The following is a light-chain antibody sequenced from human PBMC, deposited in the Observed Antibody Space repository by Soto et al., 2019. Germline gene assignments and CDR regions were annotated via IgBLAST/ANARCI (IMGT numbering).Light chain of an antibody. Sequence: DIQMTQSPSTLSVSAGDRVTITCRASQSISSWLAWYQQKPGKAPRLLIYKASSLESGVPSRFSGSGSGTEFTLTISSLQPDDFATYYCQHYISAPWTFGQGTKVEI. V-gene: IGKV1-5*03. J-gene: IGKJ1*01. CDR1: QSISSW. CDR3: QHYISAPWT. CDR2: KAS.